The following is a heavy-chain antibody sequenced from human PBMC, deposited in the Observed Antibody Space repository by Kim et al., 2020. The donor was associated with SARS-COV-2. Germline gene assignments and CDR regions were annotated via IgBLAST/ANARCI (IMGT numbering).Heavy chain of an antibody. Sequence: GGSLRLSCAASRFTFDDYAMQWVRQAPGKALEWVSLISGDGGSTYYADSVKGRFTISRDNSKNSLYLQMNSLRTEDTALYYCAKGTVVAAPQYDVERPGPMSGMDVWGQGTTVTVSS. V-gene: IGHV3-43*02. CDR1: RFTFDDYA. CDR3: AKGTVVAAPQYDVERPGPMSGMDV. J-gene: IGHJ6*02. CDR2: ISGDGGST. D-gene: IGHD2-15*01.